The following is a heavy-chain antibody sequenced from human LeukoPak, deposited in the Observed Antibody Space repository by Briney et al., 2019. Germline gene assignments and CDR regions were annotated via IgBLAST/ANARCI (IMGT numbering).Heavy chain of an antibody. CDR2: ISGSGSYI. CDR3: ARQDYYDSSGYYEVVGFI. V-gene: IGHV3-21*01. J-gene: IGHJ4*02. CDR1: GFTFSSYA. D-gene: IGHD3-22*01. Sequence: GGSLRLSCAASGFTFSSYAMHWVRQAPGKGLEWVSSISGSGSYIDYADSVKGRFTISRDNARNSLYLQMNSLRAEDTAVYYCARQDYYDSSGYYEVVGFIWGQGTLVTVSS.